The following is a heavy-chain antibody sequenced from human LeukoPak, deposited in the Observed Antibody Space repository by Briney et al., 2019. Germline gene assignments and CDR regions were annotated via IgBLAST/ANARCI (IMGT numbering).Heavy chain of an antibody. CDR3: ARHGSVRSPLGP. Sequence: SETLSLTCAVSGGSISSYYWSWIRQPPGKGLERIGYIYATGSTNYNPSLKSRVTISVDTSKNQFSLNLRSVTAADTAVYYCARHGSVRSPLGPWGQGTLVTVSS. D-gene: IGHD3-10*01. CDR2: IYATGST. V-gene: IGHV4-4*09. J-gene: IGHJ5*02. CDR1: GGSISSYY.